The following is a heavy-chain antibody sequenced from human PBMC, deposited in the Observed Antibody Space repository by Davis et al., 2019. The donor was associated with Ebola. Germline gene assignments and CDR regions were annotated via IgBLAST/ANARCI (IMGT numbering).Heavy chain of an antibody. Sequence: PGGFLRLSCAASGLTSSSYSMNWVRQAPGKGLEWVSSISISSSYIYYADSVKGRLTIARDNAKNSLYLQMNSLRAEDTAVYYWANLAGYYYDSSGYYRTSYYFDYWGQGTLVTVSS. CDR3: ANLAGYYYDSSGYYRTSYYFDY. CDR2: ISISSSYI. J-gene: IGHJ4*02. V-gene: IGHV3-21*01. D-gene: IGHD3-22*01. CDR1: GLTSSSYS.